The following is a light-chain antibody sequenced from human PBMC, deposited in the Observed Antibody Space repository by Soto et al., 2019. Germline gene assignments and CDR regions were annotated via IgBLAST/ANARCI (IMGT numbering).Light chain of an antibody. J-gene: IGKJ2*01. V-gene: IGKV1-39*01. Sequence: DIQMTQSPSSLSASVGDRVTITCRASQNIRNYLNWYQQRPGKTPNLLVYAASNLRSGVPSRFSGSGSGTDFTLPISSLQPEDFATYYCQQLHSTSSYTFGQGTRVDIK. CDR3: QQLHSTSSYT. CDR2: AAS. CDR1: QNIRNY.